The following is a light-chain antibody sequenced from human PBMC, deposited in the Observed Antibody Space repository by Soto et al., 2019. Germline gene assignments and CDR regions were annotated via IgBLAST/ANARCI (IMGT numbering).Light chain of an antibody. CDR1: QTISSSS. Sequence: PFPGTPSFFSRGRDTPLRRASQTISSSSLAWYQQKGGQAPRLLIYGASSRATGIPDRFSGSGSGTDFTLTISRLEPDDFAVYYCQQYGSSSTFGQGTRLEIK. CDR3: QQYGSSST. V-gene: IGKV3-20*01. CDR2: GAS. J-gene: IGKJ5*01.